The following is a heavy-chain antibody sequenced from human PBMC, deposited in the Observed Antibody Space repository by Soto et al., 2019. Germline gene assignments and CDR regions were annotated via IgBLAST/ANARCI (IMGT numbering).Heavy chain of an antibody. CDR3: AREWELPNYYGMDV. CDR1: GFAVSSNY. V-gene: IGHV3-53*01. D-gene: IGHD1-26*01. J-gene: IGHJ6*02. CDR2: IYSGGST. Sequence: EVQLVESGGGLIQPGGSLRLSCAASGFAVSSNYMSWVRQAPGKGLEWVSVIYSGGSTYYADSVKGRFTISSDNSKNTVHLQMNSLRAEDTAVYYCAREWELPNYYGMDVWGQGTTVTVSS.